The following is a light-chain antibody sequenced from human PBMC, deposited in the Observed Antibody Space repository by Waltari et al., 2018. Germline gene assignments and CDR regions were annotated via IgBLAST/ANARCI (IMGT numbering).Light chain of an antibody. CDR2: GAS. CDR3: RQTYHTPQLT. CDR1: QSLLSN. V-gene: IGKV1-39*01. J-gene: IGKJ4*01. Sequence: DIQLTQSPSSLSASVGDRVTLTCRASQSLLSNLNWYQQRPGKAPKLLIYGASSLPTGVPSRFSGGGSGTDFTLTINNLQPEDFATYYCRQTYHTPQLTFGGGAKVEIK.